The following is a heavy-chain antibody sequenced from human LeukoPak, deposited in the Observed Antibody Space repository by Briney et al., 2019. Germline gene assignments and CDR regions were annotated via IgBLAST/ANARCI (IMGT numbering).Heavy chain of an antibody. D-gene: IGHD3-3*01. CDR3: ARDRFVTIFGVVIDRDFDY. V-gene: IGHV3-7*03. J-gene: IGHJ4*02. Sequence: HSGGSLRLSCAASGFTFSSYWMSWVRQAPGKGLEWVANIKQDGSEKYYVDSVKGRFTISRDNAKNSLYLQMNSLRAEDTAVYYCARDRFVTIFGVVIDRDFDYWGQGTLVTVSS. CDR1: GFTFSSYW. CDR2: IKQDGSEK.